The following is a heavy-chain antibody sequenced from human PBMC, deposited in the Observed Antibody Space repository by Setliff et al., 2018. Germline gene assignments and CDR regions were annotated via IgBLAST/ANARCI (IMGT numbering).Heavy chain of an antibody. CDR3: ARVGVPSGYWYYLDY. CDR2: ITPNSGGT. CDR1: GYTFSDYG. D-gene: IGHD3-22*01. V-gene: IGHV1-2*02. Sequence: ASVKVSCKASGYTFSDYGITWVRQAPGQGLEWMGWITPNSGGTNYAQKFKGRVTMTRDTSITTVHMELRRLTSDDTAIYYCARVGVPSGYWYYLDYWGQGTQVTVSS. J-gene: IGHJ4*02.